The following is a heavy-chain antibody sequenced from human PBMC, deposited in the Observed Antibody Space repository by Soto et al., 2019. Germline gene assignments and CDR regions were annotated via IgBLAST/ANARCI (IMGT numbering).Heavy chain of an antibody. CDR1: GGSISSYY. D-gene: IGHD6-13*01. CDR2: IYYSGST. Sequence: SETLSLTCTVSGGSISSYYWSWIRQPPGKGLEWIGYIYYSGSTNYNPSLKSRVTISVDTSKNQFSLKLSSVTAADTAVYYCARVLSSSRWLKGDYYYMDVWGKGTTVTVSS. V-gene: IGHV4-59*01. J-gene: IGHJ6*03. CDR3: ARVLSSSRWLKGDYYYMDV.